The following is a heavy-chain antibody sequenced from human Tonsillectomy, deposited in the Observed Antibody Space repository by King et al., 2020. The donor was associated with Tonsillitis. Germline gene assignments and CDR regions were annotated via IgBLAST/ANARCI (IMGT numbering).Heavy chain of an antibody. CDR2: IYSGGST. J-gene: IGHJ4*02. Sequence: VQLVESGGGLIQPGGSLRLSCAASGFTVSSNYMSWVRPAPGKGLEWVSVIYSGGSTYYADSVKGRFTISRYNSKNTLYLQMNSLRAEDTAVYYCARGWGSGWYFDYFDYWGQGTLVTVSS. CDR1: GFTVSSNY. CDR3: ARGWGSGWYFDYFDY. V-gene: IGHV3-53*01. D-gene: IGHD6-19*01.